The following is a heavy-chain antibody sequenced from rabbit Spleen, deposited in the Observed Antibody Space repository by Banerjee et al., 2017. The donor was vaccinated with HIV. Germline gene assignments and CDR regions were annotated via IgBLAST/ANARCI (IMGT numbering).Heavy chain of an antibody. J-gene: IGHJ4*01. CDR2: IYAAKGST. CDR1: GIDFTNYY. V-gene: IGHV1S7*01. Sequence: QLTVTGGGLGQPGGSLTLSCKASGIDFTNYYISWVRQAPGKGLEWIGIIYAAKGSTDYASWVNGRFTISSDNAQSTVDLKMTSLTAADTATYFCARNFDLWGQGTLVTVS. CDR3: ARNFDL.